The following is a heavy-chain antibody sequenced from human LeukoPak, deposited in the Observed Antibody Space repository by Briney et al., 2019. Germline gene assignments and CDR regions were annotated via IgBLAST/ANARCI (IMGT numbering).Heavy chain of an antibody. D-gene: IGHD6-19*01. J-gene: IGHJ4*02. CDR2: ISPYNGNT. Sequence: ASVKVSCKASGYTFTNYGISWVRQAPGQGLEWMGWISPYNGNTNYAQKLQGRVTMTTDTSPTTAYMDLRSLRSDDTAVYYCARGVEQWLVRPLGYWGQGTLVTVSS. CDR1: GYTFTNYG. CDR3: ARGVEQWLVRPLGY. V-gene: IGHV1-18*01.